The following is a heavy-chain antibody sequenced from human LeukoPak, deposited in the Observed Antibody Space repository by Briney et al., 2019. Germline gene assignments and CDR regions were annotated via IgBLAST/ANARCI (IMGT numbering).Heavy chain of an antibody. CDR2: ISGSGDST. D-gene: IGHD1-26*01. V-gene: IGHV3-23*01. CDR1: GFTFSSYA. CDR3: AKDLGSKANTPIDY. Sequence: QPGGSLRLSCAASGFTFSSYAMNWVRQAPGKGLEWVSAISGSGDSTYYADSVKGRFTISRDNSQHTLFLQISSLRAEDTAVYYCAKDLGSKANTPIDYWGQGTLVTVSS. J-gene: IGHJ4*02.